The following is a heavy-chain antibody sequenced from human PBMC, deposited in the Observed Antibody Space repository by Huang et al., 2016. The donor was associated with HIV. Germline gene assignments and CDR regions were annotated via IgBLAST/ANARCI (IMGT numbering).Heavy chain of an antibody. CDR1: GFTFDDYA. CDR2: ISWNSGSI. D-gene: IGHD6-19*01. Sequence: EVQLVESGGGLVQPGRSLRLSCAASGFTFDDYAMHWVRQAPGKGLEWVSGISWNSGSIGYADSVKGRFTISRYNAKNSLYLQMNSLRTEDTALYYCAKDIGIAVAGTMDYWGQGTLVTVSS. V-gene: IGHV3-9*01. CDR3: AKDIGIAVAGTMDY. J-gene: IGHJ4*02.